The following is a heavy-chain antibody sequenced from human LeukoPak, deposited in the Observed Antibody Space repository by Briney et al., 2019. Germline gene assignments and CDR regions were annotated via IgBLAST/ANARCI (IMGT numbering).Heavy chain of an antibody. J-gene: IGHJ3*02. CDR2: ISSSGSTI. CDR1: GFTFSDYY. CDR3: ARTSGSWNHAFDI. V-gene: IGHV3-11*04. D-gene: IGHD1-26*01. Sequence: GGSLRLSCAASGFTFSDYYMSWIRQAPGKGLEWVSYISSSGSTIYYADSVKGRFTISRDNSKNTLYLQMNSLRAEDTAVYYCARTSGSWNHAFDIWGQGTMVTVSS.